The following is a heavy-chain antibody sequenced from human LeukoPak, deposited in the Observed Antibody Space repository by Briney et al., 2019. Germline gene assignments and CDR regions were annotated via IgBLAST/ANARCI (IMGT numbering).Heavy chain of an antibody. D-gene: IGHD6-6*01. CDR3: ASPSSSSSRSFLLFDY. CDR1: GGTFSSYA. Sequence: SVKVSCKASGGTFSSYAISWVRQAPGQGLEWMGGIIPIFGTANYAQKFQGRVTITADESTSTAYMELSSLRSEDTAVYYCASPSSSSSRSFLLFDYWGQGTLVTVSS. J-gene: IGHJ4*02. CDR2: IIPIFGTA. V-gene: IGHV1-69*13.